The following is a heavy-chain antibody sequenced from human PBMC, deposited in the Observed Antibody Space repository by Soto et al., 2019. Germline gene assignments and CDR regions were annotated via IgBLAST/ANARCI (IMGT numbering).Heavy chain of an antibody. D-gene: IGHD3-3*01. Sequence: SETLSLTCTVSGGSISSSSYYWGWIRQPPGKGLEWIGSIYYSGSTYYNPSLKSRVTISVDTSKNQFSLKLSSVTAADTAVYYCARGVAPTIFGVEYMDVWGKGTTVTVSS. J-gene: IGHJ6*03. CDR1: GGSISSSSYY. CDR2: IYYSGST. V-gene: IGHV4-39*07. CDR3: ARGVAPTIFGVEYMDV.